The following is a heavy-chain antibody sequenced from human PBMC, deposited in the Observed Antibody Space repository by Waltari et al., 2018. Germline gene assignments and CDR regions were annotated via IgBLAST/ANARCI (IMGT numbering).Heavy chain of an antibody. CDR2: IYHSGST. D-gene: IGHD4-17*01. J-gene: IGHJ4*02. Sequence: QVQLQESGPGLVKPSETLSLTCAVSGYSISSGYYWGWIRQPPGKGLEWIGSIYHSGSTYYNPSLKSRVTISVDTSKNQFSLKLSSVTAADTAVYYCARDPPYYGDLAFDYWGQGTLVTVSS. V-gene: IGHV4-38-2*02. CDR1: GYSISSGYY. CDR3: ARDPPYYGDLAFDY.